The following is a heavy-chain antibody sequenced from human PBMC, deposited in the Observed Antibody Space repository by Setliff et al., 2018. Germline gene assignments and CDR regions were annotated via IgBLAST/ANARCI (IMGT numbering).Heavy chain of an antibody. CDR3: AREVGYYDSSGYPDV. CDR2: IYSSGST. V-gene: IGHV4-61*09. CDR1: GGSISSGSYY. J-gene: IGHJ6*04. D-gene: IGHD3-22*01. Sequence: PSETLSLTCTVSGGSISSGSYYWSWIRQPAGKGLEWIGHIYSSGSTNYNPSLKSRVTISVDRSKNQFSLKLSSVIAADTAVYYCAREVGYYDSSGYPDVWGKGTTVTVSS.